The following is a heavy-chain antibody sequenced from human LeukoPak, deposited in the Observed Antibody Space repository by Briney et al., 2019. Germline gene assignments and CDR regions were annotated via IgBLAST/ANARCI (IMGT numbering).Heavy chain of an antibody. V-gene: IGHV4-61*02. Sequence: PSETLSLTCTVSGGSISSGSNGWSWIRQPAGKGREWIERIYASGSTNSNPSLKSRDPVSVHTSKHQFSLKVSSVTAGDTGVYYCARGYSSGWYQDAFDIWGQGTMVTVSS. D-gene: IGHD6-19*01. J-gene: IGHJ3*02. CDR3: ARGYSSGWYQDAFDI. CDR1: GGSISSGSNG. CDR2: IYASGST.